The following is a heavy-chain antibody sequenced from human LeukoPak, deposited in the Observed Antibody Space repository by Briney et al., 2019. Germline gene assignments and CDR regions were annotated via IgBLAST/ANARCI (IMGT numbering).Heavy chain of an antibody. CDR3: ARGPEIYYFDY. V-gene: IGHV3-21*01. J-gene: IGHJ4*02. CDR1: GFTFSSYS. D-gene: IGHD2/OR15-2a*01. CDR2: ISSSSSYI. Sequence: GGSLRLSCAASGFTFSSYSMNWVRQAPGKGLEWVSSISSSSSYIYYADSVKGRFTISRDNAKTSLYLQMNSLRAEDTAVYYCARGPEIYYFDYWGQGTLVTVSS.